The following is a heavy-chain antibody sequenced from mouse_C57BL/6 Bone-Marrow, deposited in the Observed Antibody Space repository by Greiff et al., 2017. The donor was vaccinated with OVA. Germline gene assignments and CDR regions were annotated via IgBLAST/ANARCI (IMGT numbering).Heavy chain of an antibody. J-gene: IGHJ1*03. V-gene: IGHV1-54*01. CDR3: AIYTGSSYDWYFDV. Sequence: QVQLQQSGAELVRPGTSVKVSCKASGYAFTNYLIEWVKQRPGQGLEWIGVINPGSGGTKYNEKLQGKATMTADKSSSTAYMQLSCLTSEDSAVYFCAIYTGSSYDWYFDVWGTGTTVTVSS. D-gene: IGHD1-1*01. CDR1: GYAFTNYL. CDR2: INPGSGGT.